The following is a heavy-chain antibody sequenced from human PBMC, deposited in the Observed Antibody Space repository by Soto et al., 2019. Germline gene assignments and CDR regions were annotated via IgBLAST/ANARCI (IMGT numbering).Heavy chain of an antibody. CDR1: GFSFSTYN. CDR2: INGRSNYK. D-gene: IGHD1-26*01. Sequence: EVQVVESGGGLVKPGGSLRLSCATSGFSFSTYNMNWVRQAPGKGLDWVSSINGRSNYKYYTDSVKGRFAISRDNPKNSLYLQMDRLRVEDTAVYYCVREDGLVGSNSAFDYWGQGTLVTVAS. CDR3: VREDGLVGSNSAFDY. V-gene: IGHV3-21*02. J-gene: IGHJ4*02.